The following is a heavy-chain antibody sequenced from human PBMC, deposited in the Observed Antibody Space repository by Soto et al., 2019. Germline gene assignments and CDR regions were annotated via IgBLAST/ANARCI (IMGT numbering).Heavy chain of an antibody. CDR1: GGTFSSYA. CDR3: ARDQRGTSTRATYYYYGMDV. Sequence: GASVKVSCKASGGTFSSYAISWVRQAPGQGLEWMGGIIPIFGTANYAQKFQGRVTITADESTSTAYMELSSLRSGDTAVYYCARDQRGTSTRATYYYYGMDVWGQRTTVTVSS. CDR2: IIPIFGTA. D-gene: IGHD3-16*01. V-gene: IGHV1-69*13. J-gene: IGHJ6*02.